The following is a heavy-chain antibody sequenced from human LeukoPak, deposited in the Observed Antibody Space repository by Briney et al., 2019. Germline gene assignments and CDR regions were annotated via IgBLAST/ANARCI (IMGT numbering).Heavy chain of an antibody. J-gene: IGHJ4*02. CDR2: IYSGGST. CDR1: GFSLSSNY. V-gene: IGHV3-53*01. D-gene: IGHD1-1*01. Sequence: GGTLRLSCAASGFSLSSNYMSWVRQAPGKGLEWVSVIYSGGSTYYADSVKGRFTISRDNSKNTLYLQMNSLRAEDTAVYYCARGTPRFPLDYWGQGTLVTVSS. CDR3: ARGTPRFPLDY.